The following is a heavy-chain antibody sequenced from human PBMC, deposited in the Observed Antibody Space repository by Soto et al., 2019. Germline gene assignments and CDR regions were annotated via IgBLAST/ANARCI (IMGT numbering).Heavy chain of an antibody. CDR1: GFTFSSNW. J-gene: IGHJ4*02. Sequence: QPGGSLRLSCVGSGFTFSSNWMTWVRQAPGKGLVWVANIRQDGSEINYVDSVKGRFTISRDNTKNSLYLQMNSLRAEDTAIYYCAREVVVSRGASYFGYWGPGTLVTVSS. CDR3: AREVVVSRGASYFGY. V-gene: IGHV3-7*04. D-gene: IGHD2-2*01. CDR2: IRQDGSEI.